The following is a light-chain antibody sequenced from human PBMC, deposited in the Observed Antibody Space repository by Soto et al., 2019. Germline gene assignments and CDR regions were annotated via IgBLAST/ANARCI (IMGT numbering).Light chain of an antibody. CDR3: QQSFSNPN. V-gene: IGKV1-39*01. CDR1: QSISIY. CDR2: AAS. Sequence: DIQLTQSPSSLSASVGDSITLACRASQSISIYLNWYQVIPGKVPRLLISAASTLQSGVPSRFSGAGSGADFTLNINSLQPEDFATYYCQQSFSNPNFGQGTKVEIK. J-gene: IGKJ2*01.